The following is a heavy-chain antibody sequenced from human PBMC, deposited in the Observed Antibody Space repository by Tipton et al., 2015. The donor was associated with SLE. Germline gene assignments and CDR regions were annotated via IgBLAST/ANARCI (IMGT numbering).Heavy chain of an antibody. CDR1: GFTFSNFA. D-gene: IGHD3-10*01. V-gene: IGHV3-23*01. CDR3: AMSSATLTHYFDY. J-gene: IGHJ4*02. Sequence: SLRLSCAASGFTFSNFAVSWFRQAPGKGLEWVSAISRSGDATYYADPVKGWFTISRDNSRNTLYLQMNSLRAEDTAVYYCAMSSATLTHYFDYWGQGTLVTVSS. CDR2: ISRSGDAT.